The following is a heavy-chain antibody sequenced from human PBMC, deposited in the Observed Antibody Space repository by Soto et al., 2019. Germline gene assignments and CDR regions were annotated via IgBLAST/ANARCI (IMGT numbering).Heavy chain of an antibody. Sequence: GGSLRLSCAASGFTFSSYAMSWVRQAPGKGLEWVSGISWNSGRIGYADSVKGRFTISRDSSKNSLYLQMNSLRAEDTALYYRAKGSGYSGYDYADYWGQGTLVTVSS. CDR2: ISWNSGRI. V-gene: IGHV3-9*01. CDR3: AKGSGYSGYDYADY. CDR1: GFTFSSYA. J-gene: IGHJ4*01. D-gene: IGHD5-12*01.